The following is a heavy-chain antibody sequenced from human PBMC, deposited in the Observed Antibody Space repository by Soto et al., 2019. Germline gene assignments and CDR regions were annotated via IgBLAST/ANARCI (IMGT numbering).Heavy chain of an antibody. D-gene: IGHD3-3*01. Sequence: LRLSCAVSGLTFSNFWMHWVRQAPGKGLVWVSRVTGDGTTTDYADSVKGRFTISRDNAKNTVFLQMNSLRAEDTAVYYCATLNSFGSDFWGHGTLVTVSS. CDR2: VTGDGTTT. CDR3: ATLNSFGSDF. J-gene: IGHJ4*01. V-gene: IGHV3-74*01. CDR1: GLTFSNFW.